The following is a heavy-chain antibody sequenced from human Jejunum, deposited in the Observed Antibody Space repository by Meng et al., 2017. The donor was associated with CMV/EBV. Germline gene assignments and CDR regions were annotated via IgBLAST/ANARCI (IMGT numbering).Heavy chain of an antibody. CDR3: ARPGGDYDWYFDL. V-gene: IGHV5-51*01. D-gene: IGHD3-16*01. CDR1: GSRCTMYW. Sequence: ASGSRCTMYWIGWVRRVSGKGLEWVGIIFPSDSDTRYSPSFQGRVTISVDKSINTAYLEWGSLKASDTAMYYCARPGGDYDWYFDLWGRGALVTVSS. J-gene: IGHJ2*01. CDR2: IFPSDSDT.